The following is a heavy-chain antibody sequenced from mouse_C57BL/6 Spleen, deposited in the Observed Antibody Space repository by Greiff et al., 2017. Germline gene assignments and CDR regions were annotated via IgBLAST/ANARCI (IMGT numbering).Heavy chain of an antibody. CDR1: GYTFTSYW. CDR2: IDPSDSYT. V-gene: IGHV1-59*01. Sequence: QVQLQQPGAELVRPGTSVTLSCKASGYTFTSYWMHWVKQRPGQGLEWIGVIDPSDSYTNYNQKFKGKATLTVDTSSSTAYMQLSSLTSEDSAVYYCARGYYSNYYAMDYWGQGTSVTVSS. CDR3: ARGYYSNYYAMDY. J-gene: IGHJ4*01. D-gene: IGHD2-5*01.